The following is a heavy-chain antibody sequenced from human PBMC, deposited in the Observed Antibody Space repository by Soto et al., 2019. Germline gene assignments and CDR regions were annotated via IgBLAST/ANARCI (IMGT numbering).Heavy chain of an antibody. CDR3: ARDGARGSNNYLDL. CDR1: GFGFSSYG. V-gene: IGHV3-33*01. CDR2: IWYDGSNK. J-gene: IGHJ5*02. D-gene: IGHD1-1*01. Sequence: GGSLRLSCAASGFGFSSYGMHWVRQAPGKGLEWVAIIWYDGSNKYYADSVKGRFTISRDNSKNTLYLQMNSLRAEDTAIYYCARDGARGSNNYLDLWGQGTLVTVSS.